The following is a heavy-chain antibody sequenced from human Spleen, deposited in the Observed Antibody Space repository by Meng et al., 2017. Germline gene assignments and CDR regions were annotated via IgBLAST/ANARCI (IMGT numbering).Heavy chain of an antibody. CDR3: ARVMIGSYWSDNYYGMDV. V-gene: IGHV1-2*06. Sequence: ASVKVSCKASGYTFTGYYIHWLRQAPGQGLEWMGRIHPNSGGTNYAQRFQGRVTMTRDTSISTAYMEMRGLTSDDTALYYCARVMIGSYWSDNYYGMDVWGQETTVTVSS. CDR1: GYTFTGYY. D-gene: IGHD1-26*01. J-gene: IGHJ6*02. CDR2: IHPNSGGT.